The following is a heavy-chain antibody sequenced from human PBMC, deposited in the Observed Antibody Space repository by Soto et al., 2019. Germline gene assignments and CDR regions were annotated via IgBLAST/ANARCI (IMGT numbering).Heavy chain of an antibody. Sequence: GGSLRLSCAASGFTFSSYGMHWVRQAPGKGLEWVAVISYDGSNKYYADSVKGRFTISIDNSKNTLYLQMNSLRAEDTAVYYCARTYSSSLRYFDYWGQGTLVTVSS. CDR2: ISYDGSNK. CDR1: GFTFSSYG. D-gene: IGHD6-6*01. V-gene: IGHV3-30*03. J-gene: IGHJ4*02. CDR3: ARTYSSSLRYFDY.